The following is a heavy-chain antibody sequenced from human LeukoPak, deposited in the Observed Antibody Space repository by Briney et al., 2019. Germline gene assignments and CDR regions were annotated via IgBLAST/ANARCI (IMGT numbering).Heavy chain of an antibody. Sequence: PGGSLRLSCAASGFTFSRYGMSWVRQAPGKGLEWVSAISGSGGSTYYADSVKGRFTISRDNSKNTLYLQMNSLRAEDTAVYYCAKDRYGSGEEVDYWGQGTLVTVSS. CDR2: ISGSGGST. CDR1: GFTFSRYG. D-gene: IGHD3-10*01. V-gene: IGHV3-23*01. CDR3: AKDRYGSGEEVDY. J-gene: IGHJ4*02.